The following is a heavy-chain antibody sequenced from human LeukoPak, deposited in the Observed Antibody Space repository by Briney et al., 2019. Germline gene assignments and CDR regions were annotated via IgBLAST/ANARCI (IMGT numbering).Heavy chain of an antibody. CDR2: VSDSGGNS. V-gene: IGHV3-23*01. D-gene: IGHD2-2*01. Sequence: GGSLRLSCVASGFTFRDYAMSWVRQAPGKGLDWVAGVSDSGGNSYLADSVKGRFTISRDNPKNTLYLQMNSLRAEDTAIYYCANGETVRAPAAPGFWGQGILVTVSS. J-gene: IGHJ4*02. CDR1: GFTFRDYA. CDR3: ANGETVRAPAAPGF.